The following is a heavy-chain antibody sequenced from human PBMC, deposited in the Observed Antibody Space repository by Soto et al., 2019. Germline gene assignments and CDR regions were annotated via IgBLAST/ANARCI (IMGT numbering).Heavy chain of an antibody. Sequence: GGSLRLSCAASGFTFSSYGMHWVRQAPGKGLEWVAVIWYDGSNKYYADSVKGRFTISRDNSKNTLYLQMNSLRAEDTAVYYCARSAVGGRVFKSLYYYGMDVWGQGTTVTVSS. J-gene: IGHJ6*02. CDR1: GFTFSSYG. CDR3: ARSAVGGRVFKSLYYYGMDV. V-gene: IGHV3-33*01. CDR2: IWYDGSNK. D-gene: IGHD2-15*01.